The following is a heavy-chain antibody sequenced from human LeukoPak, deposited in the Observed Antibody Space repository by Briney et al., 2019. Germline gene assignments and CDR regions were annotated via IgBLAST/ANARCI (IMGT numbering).Heavy chain of an antibody. V-gene: IGHV3-48*03. CDR1: GFSVNSNY. CDR2: ISSSGSTI. D-gene: IGHD3-10*02. Sequence: GGSLRLSCAASGFSVNSNYMSWVRQAPGKGLEWVSYISSSGSTIYYADSVKGRFTISRDNAKNSLYLQMNSLRAEDTAVYYCAELGITMIGGVWGKGTTVTISS. CDR3: AELGITMIGGV. J-gene: IGHJ6*04.